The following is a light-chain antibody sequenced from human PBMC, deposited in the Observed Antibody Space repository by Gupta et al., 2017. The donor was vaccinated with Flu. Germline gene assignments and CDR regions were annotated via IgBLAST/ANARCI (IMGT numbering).Light chain of an antibody. J-gene: IGKJ3*01. CDR2: AAS. Sequence: SSLYASVGDTVTFTCRARQSISTHSNWYKRRPGKAPKLLIYAASSCQRGVKSRLSGSGFETYLALTINRRQPKDMASYYSRQSDNSALLAFGHGTKVDI. CDR1: QSISTH. CDR3: RQSDNSALLA. V-gene: IGKV1-39*01.